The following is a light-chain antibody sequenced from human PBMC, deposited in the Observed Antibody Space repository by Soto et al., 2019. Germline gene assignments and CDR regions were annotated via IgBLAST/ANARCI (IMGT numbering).Light chain of an antibody. CDR2: DAS. J-gene: IGKJ4*01. V-gene: IGKV1-5*01. Sequence: DSQMTQSPSTLSASVGDRVTITCRASQSINNWLAWYQQKPGKAPKFLIYDASNLESGVPSRFSGSASGTDFTLTISSLQPEDFATYYCQQLNSYLLTFGGGTKVDIK. CDR1: QSINNW. CDR3: QQLNSYLLT.